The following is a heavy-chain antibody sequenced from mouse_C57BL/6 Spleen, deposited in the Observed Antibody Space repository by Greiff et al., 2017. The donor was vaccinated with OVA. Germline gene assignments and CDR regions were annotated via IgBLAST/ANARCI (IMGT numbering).Heavy chain of an antibody. CDR1: GYTFTSYW. J-gene: IGHJ4*01. D-gene: IGHD1-1*01. V-gene: IGHV1-55*01. CDR3: AKYGYYYAMDY. CDR2: IYPGSGST. Sequence: QVQLQQPGAELVKPGASVKMSCKASGYTFTSYWITWVKQRPGQGLAWIGDIYPGSGSTNYNEKFKSKATLTVDTSSSTAYMQLSSLTSEDSAVYYCAKYGYYYAMDYWGQGTSVTVSS.